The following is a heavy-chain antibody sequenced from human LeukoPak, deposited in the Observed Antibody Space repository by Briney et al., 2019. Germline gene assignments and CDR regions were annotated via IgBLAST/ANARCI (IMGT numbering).Heavy chain of an antibody. CDR1: GFTFSSYS. CDR2: ISSSSSYI. V-gene: IGHV3-21*01. CDR3: ARDSGLGGRPNWNYPIDY. D-gene: IGHD1-7*01. Sequence: GGSLRLSCAASGFTFSSYSMNWVRQAPGKGLEWVSSISSSSSYIYYADSVKGRFTISRDNAKNSLYLQMNSLRAEDTAVYYCARDSGLGGRPNWNYPIDYWGQGTLVTVSS. J-gene: IGHJ4*02.